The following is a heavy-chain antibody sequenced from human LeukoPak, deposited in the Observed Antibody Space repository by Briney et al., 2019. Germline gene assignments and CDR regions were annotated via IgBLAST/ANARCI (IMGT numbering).Heavy chain of an antibody. V-gene: IGHV1-24*01. CDR1: GYTLIDLS. J-gene: IGHJ4*02. CDR2: FDPGDGET. D-gene: IGHD1-1*01. Sequence: ASVKVSCKVSGYTLIDLSMHWVRQAPGKGLEWMGGFDPGDGETIYTKKFQGRVTMTEDTSTDTAYMELSSLRSEDTAVYYCAAGGVYNLFDYWGQGPLVTVSS. CDR3: AAGGVYNLFDY.